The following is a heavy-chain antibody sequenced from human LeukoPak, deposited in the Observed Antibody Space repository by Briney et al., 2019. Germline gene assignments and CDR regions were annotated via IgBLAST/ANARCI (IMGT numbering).Heavy chain of an antibody. CDR2: IIPIFGTA. J-gene: IGHJ4*02. CDR3: ARRVRISAYFDY. V-gene: IGHV1-69*13. D-gene: IGHD1-1*01. Sequence: SVKVSCKASGYTFTSYAISWVRQAPGQGLEWMGGIIPIFGTANYAQKFQGRVTITADESTSTAYMELSSLRSEDTAVYYCARRVRISAYFDYWGQGTLVTVSS. CDR1: GYTFTSYA.